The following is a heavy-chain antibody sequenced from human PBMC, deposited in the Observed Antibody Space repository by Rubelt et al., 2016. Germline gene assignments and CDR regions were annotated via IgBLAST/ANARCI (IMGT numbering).Heavy chain of an antibody. J-gene: IGHJ4*02. CDR2: INQDGSEK. D-gene: IGHD6-19*01. Sequence: EVQLVESGGGVVQPGRSLRLSCAASGFTFSSFRMTWVRQAPGKGLEWVANINQDGSEKYYVDSVKGRFTISRDNAENSLYLQMNSLRAEDTAVYYCAKGQIAVAGMIDYWGQGTLVTVSS. CDR3: AKGQIAVAGMIDY. CDR1: GFTFSSFR. V-gene: IGHV3-7*03.